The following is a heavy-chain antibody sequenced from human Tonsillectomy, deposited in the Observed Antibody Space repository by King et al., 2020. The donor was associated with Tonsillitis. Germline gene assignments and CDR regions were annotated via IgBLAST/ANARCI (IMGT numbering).Heavy chain of an antibody. D-gene: IGHD4-17*01. CDR3: TRDGDYFAFDI. CDR2: SRNKANSYTT. Sequence: VQLVESGGGLVQPGGSLRLSCAASGFTFSDHYMDWVRQAPGKGLEWVGRSRNKANSYTTEYAASVKGRFIISRDDSKNSLYLQMNSLKNEDTAVYYCTRDGDYFAFDIWGQGTMVTVSS. J-gene: IGHJ3*02. CDR1: GFTFSDHY. V-gene: IGHV3-72*01.